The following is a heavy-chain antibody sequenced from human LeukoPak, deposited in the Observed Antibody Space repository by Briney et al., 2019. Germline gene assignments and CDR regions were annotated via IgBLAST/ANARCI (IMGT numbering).Heavy chain of an antibody. CDR1: GGSISSHNHH. CDR3: ARRDNSFDS. CDR2: IHHSGAT. Sequence: SETLSLTCSVSGGSISSHNHHWDWIRQPPGNGLEWIGSIHHSGATYSNPSFRSRLTLSVDMSKNHFSLNLSSVTAADTAVYYCARRDNSFDSWGPGTLVTVSS. J-gene: IGHJ4*02. D-gene: IGHD5-24*01. V-gene: IGHV4-39*02.